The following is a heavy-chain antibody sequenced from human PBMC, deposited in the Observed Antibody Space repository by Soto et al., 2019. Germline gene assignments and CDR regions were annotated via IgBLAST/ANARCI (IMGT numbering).Heavy chain of an antibody. CDR1: GYTFTSYA. D-gene: IGHD6-13*01. V-gene: IGHV1-3*01. J-gene: IGHJ4*02. CDR3: ALSSSSWDYYFDY. CDR2: INAGNGNT. Sequence: ASVKVSCKASGYTFTSYAMHWVRQAPGQRLEWMGWINAGNGNTKYSQKFQGRVTITRDTSASTAYMELSSLRSEDTAVYYCALSSSSWDYYFDYWGQGTLVTVSS.